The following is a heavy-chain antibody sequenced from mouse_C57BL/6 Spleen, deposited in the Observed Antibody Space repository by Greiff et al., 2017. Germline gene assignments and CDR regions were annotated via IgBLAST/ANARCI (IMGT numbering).Heavy chain of an antibody. J-gene: IGHJ4*01. CDR1: GYAFSGYW. V-gene: IGHV1-80*01. CDR2: IYPGDGDT. Sequence: VHLVESGAELVKPGASVKISCKASGYAFSGYWMNWVKQRPGKGLEWIGQIYPGDGDTNYNGKFKGKATLTADKSSSPAYMQLSSLPSEDSAVYFCASNSYAMDYWGQGTSVTVSS. CDR3: ASNSYAMDY. D-gene: IGHD1-3*01.